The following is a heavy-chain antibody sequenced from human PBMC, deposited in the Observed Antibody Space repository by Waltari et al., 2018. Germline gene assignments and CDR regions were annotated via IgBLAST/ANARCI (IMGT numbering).Heavy chain of an antibody. V-gene: IGHV4-39*07. D-gene: IGHD3-9*01. CDR2: IYYSGST. J-gene: IGHJ3*02. Sequence: QLQLQESGPGLVKPSETLSLTCTVSGGSISSSSYYWGWIRQPPGKGLEWIGSIYYSGSTNYNPSRKSRVTISVDTSKYQFPLKLSSVTAADTAVYYCARAGDDILTDDAFDIWGQGTMVTVSS. CDR3: ARAGDDILTDDAFDI. CDR1: GGSISSSSYY.